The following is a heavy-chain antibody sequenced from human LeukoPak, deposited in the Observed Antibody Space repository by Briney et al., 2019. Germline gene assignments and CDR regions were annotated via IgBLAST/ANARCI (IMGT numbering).Heavy chain of an antibody. J-gene: IGHJ4*02. CDR2: INPSGGST. V-gene: IGHV1-46*03. CDR3: ARDRGYDYYDSSGYYPKDYFDY. CDR1: GYTFTSYY. D-gene: IGHD3-22*01. Sequence: ASVKVSCKASGYTFTSYYMHWVRQAPGQGLEWMGRINPSGGSTSYAQKFQGRVTMTRDKSTSTVSMALSSLRSEDTAVYYCARDRGYDYYDSSGYYPKDYFDYWGQGTLVTVSS.